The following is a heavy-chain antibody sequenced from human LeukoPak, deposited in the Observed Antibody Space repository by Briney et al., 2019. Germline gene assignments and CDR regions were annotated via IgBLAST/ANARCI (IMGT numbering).Heavy chain of an antibody. CDR3: ARGPIVVVVPLWFDP. D-gene: IGHD2-15*01. CDR1: GGSFSGYY. J-gene: IGHJ5*02. Sequence: SETLSLTCAVYGGSFSGYYWSWIRQPPGKGLEWIGEINHSGSTNYNPSLKSRVTISVDTSKNQFSLKLSSVTAADTAVNYCARGPIVVVVPLWFDPWGQGTLVTVSS. V-gene: IGHV4-34*01. CDR2: INHSGST.